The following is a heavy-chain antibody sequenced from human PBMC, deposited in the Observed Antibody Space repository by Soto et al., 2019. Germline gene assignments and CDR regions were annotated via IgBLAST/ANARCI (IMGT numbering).Heavy chain of an antibody. D-gene: IGHD2-2*01. V-gene: IGHV1-69*01. J-gene: IGHJ6*04. Sequence: QVQLVQSGAEVKKPGSSVKVSCKASGGTFGSYAISWVRQAPGQGLEWMGGIIPIPGTANYAQKFQGRVTIAADESTSKAYIELIRLRSEDTAVYYCARSRGSSSSLNIYYYYYCGMAVCGVGTTATVSS. CDR2: IIPIPGTA. CDR1: GGTFGSYA. CDR3: ARSRGSSSSLNIYYYYYCGMAV.